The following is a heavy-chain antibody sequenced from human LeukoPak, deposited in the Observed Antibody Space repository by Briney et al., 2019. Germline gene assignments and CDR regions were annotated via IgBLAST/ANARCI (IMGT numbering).Heavy chain of an antibody. CDR3: ARQPYSSGWYEFDH. CDR2: ISSSGSTI. CDR1: GFTFSSYE. Sequence: AGGSLRLSCAASGFTFSSYEMNWVRPAPGKGLEWVSYISSSGSTIYYADSVKGRYTISRDNAKNLLYLQMNSPRAEHTPVYYCARQPYSSGWYEFDHWGQGTLVTVSS. J-gene: IGHJ4*02. D-gene: IGHD6-19*01. V-gene: IGHV3-48*03.